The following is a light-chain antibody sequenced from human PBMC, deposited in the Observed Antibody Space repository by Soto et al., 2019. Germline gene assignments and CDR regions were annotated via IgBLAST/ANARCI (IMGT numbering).Light chain of an antibody. CDR2: DVS. J-gene: IGLJ1*01. Sequence: QSVLTQPASVSGSPGQSITISCIGTSSDVGGYNFVSWYQQHPGKAPKLMIYDVSNRPSGVSDRFSGSKSGNTASLTISGLRTEDEAEYYCSSYTSNNSFYVFGTGTQLTVL. CDR3: SSYTSNNSFYV. CDR1: SSDVGGYNF. V-gene: IGLV2-14*03.